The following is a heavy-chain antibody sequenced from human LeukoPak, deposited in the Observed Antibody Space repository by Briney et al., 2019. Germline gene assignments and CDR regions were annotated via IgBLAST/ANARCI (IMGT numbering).Heavy chain of an antibody. V-gene: IGHV4-34*01. Sequence: SETLSLTCAVYGGSFSGYYWSWIRQPPGKGLEWIGGINHSGSTNYNPSLKSRVTISVDTSKNQFSLKLSSVTAADTAVYYCAREAKKYMDVWGKGTTVTVSS. CDR1: GGSFSGYY. CDR2: INHSGST. J-gene: IGHJ6*03. CDR3: AREAKKYMDV.